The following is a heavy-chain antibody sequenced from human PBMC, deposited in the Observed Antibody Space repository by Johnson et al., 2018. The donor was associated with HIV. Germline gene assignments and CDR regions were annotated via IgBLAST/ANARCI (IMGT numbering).Heavy chain of an antibody. J-gene: IGHJ3*02. D-gene: IGHD3-22*01. CDR3: ARDRGTMIVVGSAFGI. V-gene: IGHV3-30*04. Sequence: QVQLVESGGGVVQPGRSLRLSCAASGFTFSSYAMHWVRQAPGKGLEWVAVISSDGSNEYYADSVRGRFTISRDSSKSALYLQMNSLRAEDTAVYYCARDRGTMIVVGSAFGIWGQGTRVTVSS. CDR1: GFTFSSYA. CDR2: ISSDGSNE.